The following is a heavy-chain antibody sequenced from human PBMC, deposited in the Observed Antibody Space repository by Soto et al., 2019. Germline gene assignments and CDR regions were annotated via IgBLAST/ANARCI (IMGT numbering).Heavy chain of an antibody. V-gene: IGHV6-1*01. Sequence: PSQTLSLTCAISGDRVSSNSAAWNWIRQSPSRGLEWLGRTYYRLEWYNEYAVSVKSRITINPDTSKNQFSLQLNSVTPDDTAMYYCARDRGYYYPFDPWGQGTLVTVSS. J-gene: IGHJ5*02. CDR3: ARDRGYYYPFDP. CDR2: TYYRLEWYN. D-gene: IGHD3-22*01. CDR1: GDRVSSNSAA.